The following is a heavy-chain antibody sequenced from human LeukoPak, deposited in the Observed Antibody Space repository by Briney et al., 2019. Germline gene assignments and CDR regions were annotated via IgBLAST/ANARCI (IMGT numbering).Heavy chain of an antibody. CDR3: VTSSASNYANPRFDS. CDR2: INPNSGGT. V-gene: IGHV1-2*02. Sequence: ASVKVSCKASGYTSTDFYMHWVRQAPGQGLEWMGWINPNSGGTNYAQKFQGRVTMTRDTSISTAYMELSRGSDDTAVYYCVTSSASNYANPRFDSWGQGTLVTVSS. J-gene: IGHJ4*02. CDR1: GYTSTDFY. D-gene: IGHD2-2*01.